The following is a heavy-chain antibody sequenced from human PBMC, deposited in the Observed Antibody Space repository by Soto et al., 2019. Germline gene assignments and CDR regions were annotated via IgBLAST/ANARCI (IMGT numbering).Heavy chain of an antibody. CDR3: TTARDY. J-gene: IGHJ4*02. CDR2: IRSRPHNYAT. CDR1: GLNFSGSA. Sequence: EVQLVESGGGLVQIGGSLKLSCATSGLNFSGSAMHWARQASGKELEWVGRIRSRPHNYATTYAASVEGRFTLSRDDSKNTVYLQMNGLKPDDTAMYYCTTARDYWGRGTLVTVSS. V-gene: IGHV3-73*02.